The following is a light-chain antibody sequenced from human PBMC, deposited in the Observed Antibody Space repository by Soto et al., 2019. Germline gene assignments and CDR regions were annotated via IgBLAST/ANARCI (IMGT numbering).Light chain of an antibody. CDR2: AAS. V-gene: IGKV3-11*01. Sequence: EIVLTQSPATLSLSPGERATLSYRASQGISTYLAWYQQKPGQAPRLLIYAASNRATGIPARFSGSGSGTDFTLTISSLEPEDFAVYYCQQRGNWPLTFGPGTKVDI. J-gene: IGKJ3*01. CDR3: QQRGNWPLT. CDR1: QGISTY.